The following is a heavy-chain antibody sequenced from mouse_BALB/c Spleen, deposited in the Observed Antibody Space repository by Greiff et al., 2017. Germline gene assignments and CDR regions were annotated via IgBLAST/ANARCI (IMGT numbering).Heavy chain of an antibody. D-gene: IGHD4-1*01. J-gene: IGHJ2*01. CDR3: ARSGGTGYFDY. V-gene: IGHV1S81*02. CDR1: GYTFTSYW. CDR2: INPSNGRT. Sequence: QVQLKQSGAELVKPGASVKLSCKASGYTFTSYWMHWVKQRPGQGLEWIGEINPSNGRTNYNEKFKSKATLTVDKSSSTAYMQLSSLTSEDSAVYYCARSGGTGYFDYWGQGTTLTVSS.